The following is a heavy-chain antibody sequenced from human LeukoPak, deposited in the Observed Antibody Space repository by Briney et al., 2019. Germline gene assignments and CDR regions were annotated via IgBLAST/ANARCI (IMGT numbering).Heavy chain of an antibody. CDR2: IYHRGNT. Sequence: SETLSLTCAVSGYSISSNYYWGWIRQPPGKGLEWIGVIYHRGNTDYNPSLQSRVTISIDTSKNEFSLKVNSVTAADTAVYYCARSVIVPAIAADYYTYMDVWGRGISVTVSS. CDR1: GYSISSNYY. V-gene: IGHV4-38-2*01. J-gene: IGHJ6*03. D-gene: IGHD2-2*01. CDR3: ARSVIVPAIAADYYTYMDV.